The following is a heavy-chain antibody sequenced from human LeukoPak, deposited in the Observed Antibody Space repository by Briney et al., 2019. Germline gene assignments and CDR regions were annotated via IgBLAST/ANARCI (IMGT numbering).Heavy chain of an antibody. CDR3: ASGPPFLKYFEY. J-gene: IGHJ4*02. CDR2: ISVGAEYI. Sequence: GSLRLSCAASGFTSSSYAMSWVRQAPGKGLEWVSTISVGAEYIFYADSVKGRFTISRDDSNNALYLQMHSLRAEDTALYYCASGPPFLKYFEYWGQGTLVTVSS. D-gene: IGHD3-3*01. V-gene: IGHV3-23*01. CDR1: GFTSSSYA.